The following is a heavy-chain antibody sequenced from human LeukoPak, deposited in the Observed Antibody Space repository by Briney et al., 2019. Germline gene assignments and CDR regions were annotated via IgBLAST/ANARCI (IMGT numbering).Heavy chain of an antibody. CDR2: ISNSGST. J-gene: IGHJ4*02. D-gene: IGHD3-10*01. V-gene: IGHV4-34*01. Sequence: PSETLSLTCAVYGGSFSGYYWSWIRQPPGEGLEWIGSISNSGSTYYNPSLKSRLTISVDTSKNQFSLKLTSVTAADTAIYYCGSVDRGWFGVGDYWGQGTLVTVSS. CDR1: GGSFSGYY. CDR3: GSVDRGWFGVGDY.